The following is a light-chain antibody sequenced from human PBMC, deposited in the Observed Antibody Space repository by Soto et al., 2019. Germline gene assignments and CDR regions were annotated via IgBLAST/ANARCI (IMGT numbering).Light chain of an antibody. Sequence: EIVLTQSPGTLSLSPGERATLSCRPSQSVSSSYLAWYQQKPGQAPRLLIDGASRRATGIPDRFTGSGSGTDFTLTISRLEPEDFAVYYCQQYVSSPWAFGQGTKVDIK. CDR2: GAS. J-gene: IGKJ1*01. CDR3: QQYVSSPWA. V-gene: IGKV3-20*01. CDR1: QSVSSSY.